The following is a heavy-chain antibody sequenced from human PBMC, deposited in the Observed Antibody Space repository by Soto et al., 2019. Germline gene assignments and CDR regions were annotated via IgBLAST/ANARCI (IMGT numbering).Heavy chain of an antibody. J-gene: IGHJ4*02. Sequence: LRLSCETSGFTFGNYGMGWVRQAPGKGLNWVSGISSSSRRTYYADSVKGRFTISSDRSKNTLYLQMNSLRIEDTAVYYCARDGRGLGKLSLFEYWGQGTLVTVSS. V-gene: IGHV3-23*01. CDR2: ISSSSRRT. CDR3: ARDGRGLGKLSLFEY. CDR1: GFTFGNYG. D-gene: IGHD3-16*01.